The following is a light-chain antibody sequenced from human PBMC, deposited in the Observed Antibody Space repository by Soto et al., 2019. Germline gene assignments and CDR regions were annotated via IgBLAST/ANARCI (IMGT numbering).Light chain of an antibody. CDR3: SSYTGSSTYVV. J-gene: IGLJ2*01. Sequence: QSALTQPASVSGSPGQSITISFPGTSSDVGGYNYVSWYQQHPGKAPKLMIYDVSNRPSGVSNRFSGSKSANTASLTISGLQAEDEADYYCSSYTGSSTYVVFGGGTKLTVL. V-gene: IGLV2-14*01. CDR2: DVS. CDR1: SSDVGGYNY.